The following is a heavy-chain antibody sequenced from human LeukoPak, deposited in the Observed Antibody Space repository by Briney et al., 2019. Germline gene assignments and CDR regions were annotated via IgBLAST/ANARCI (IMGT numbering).Heavy chain of an antibody. Sequence: GGSLRLSCVASEFTFSSYSMIWIRQAPGKGLEWISYISNGSGNRYYADSVKGRFTISRDNAKNLLYLQMNNLRADDTAVYYCARAAKWEFYHYYLDVWGKGTTVAVSS. CDR2: ISNGSGNR. V-gene: IGHV3-48*01. J-gene: IGHJ6*03. D-gene: IGHD1-26*01. CDR1: EFTFSSYS. CDR3: ARAAKWEFYHYYLDV.